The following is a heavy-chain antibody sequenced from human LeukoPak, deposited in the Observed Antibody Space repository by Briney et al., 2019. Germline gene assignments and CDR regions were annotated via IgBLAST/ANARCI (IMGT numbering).Heavy chain of an antibody. J-gene: IGHJ4*02. CDR3: ASSVISGSLGVDY. CDR1: GYSFTAYY. V-gene: IGHV1-2*02. D-gene: IGHD5-12*01. Sequence: GASVKVSCKASGYSFTAYYMHWVRQAPGQGLEWMGWINPNSGGTNYARTFQGRVTMTRDTSISTGYMELRRLRSDDTAVYYCASSVISGSLGVDYWGQGALVTVSS. CDR2: INPNSGGT.